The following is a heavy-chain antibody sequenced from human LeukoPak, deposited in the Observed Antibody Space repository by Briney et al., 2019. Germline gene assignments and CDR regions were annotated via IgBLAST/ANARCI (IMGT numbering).Heavy chain of an antibody. Sequence: SETLSLTCTVSGGSISSYYWSWIRQPPGKGLEWIGYIYYSGSTNYNPSLKSRVTISVDTSKNQFSLKLSSVTAADTAVYYCAREISGYNWFDYWGQGTLVTVSS. CDR3: AREISGYNWFDY. D-gene: IGHD5-24*01. CDR1: GGSISSYY. J-gene: IGHJ4*02. CDR2: IYYSGST. V-gene: IGHV4-59*01.